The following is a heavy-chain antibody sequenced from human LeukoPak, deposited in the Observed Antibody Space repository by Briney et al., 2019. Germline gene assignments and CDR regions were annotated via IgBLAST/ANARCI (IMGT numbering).Heavy chain of an antibody. Sequence: GGSLRLSCAASGFIFSDYYMSWIRQAPGKGLEWVSSISSSSSYIYYADSVKGRFTISRDNAKNSLYLQMNSLRAEDTAVYYCARDLSDPSCSSTSCPLDYWGQGTLVTVSS. V-gene: IGHV3-11*06. D-gene: IGHD2-2*01. CDR2: ISSSSSYI. J-gene: IGHJ4*02. CDR3: ARDLSDPSCSSTSCPLDY. CDR1: GFIFSDYY.